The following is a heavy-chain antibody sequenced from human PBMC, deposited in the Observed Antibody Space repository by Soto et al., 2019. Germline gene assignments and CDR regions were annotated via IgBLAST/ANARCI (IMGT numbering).Heavy chain of an antibody. CDR3: AKGGPDGFCSGGRCYFDY. CDR1: GFTFDDYA. J-gene: IGHJ4*02. CDR2: ISWNSNII. D-gene: IGHD2-15*01. Sequence: ESVGGLVQPGRSLRLSCAASGFTFDDYAMHWVRRVPGKGLEWVSSISWNSNIIGYADSVKGRFTISRDNAKNSLYLQMNSLRPEDTALYYCAKGGPDGFCSGGRCYFDYWGQGTLVTVSS. V-gene: IGHV3-9*01.